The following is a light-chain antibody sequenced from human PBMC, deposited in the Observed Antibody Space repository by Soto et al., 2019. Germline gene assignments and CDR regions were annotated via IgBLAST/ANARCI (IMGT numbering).Light chain of an antibody. CDR1: QSVYNNY. CDR2: GAS. V-gene: IGKV3-20*01. J-gene: IGKJ2*01. CDR3: QQYGNSPAT. Sequence: ETVLTQSPGTLSLSPGEGATLSCRASQSVYNNYLAWYQQKPGQAPRLLIYGASNRATGVPVRFSGSGSGTDFTLSISRLEPEDFAVFYCQQYGNSPATFGRGTKLEIK.